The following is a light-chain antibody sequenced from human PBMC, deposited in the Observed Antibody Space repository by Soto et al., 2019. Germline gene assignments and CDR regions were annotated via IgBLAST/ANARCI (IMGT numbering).Light chain of an antibody. Sequence: QSVLTQPASVSGSPGQSITISCTGTSSDVGGYNSVSWYQQHPGKAPKLIIYEVNNRPSGVSNRFSGSKSGNTASLTISGLQAEDEAEYYCNSYTSSTTYVFGNGTKVTVL. CDR2: EVN. V-gene: IGLV2-14*01. CDR1: SSDVGGYNS. J-gene: IGLJ1*01. CDR3: NSYTSSTTYV.